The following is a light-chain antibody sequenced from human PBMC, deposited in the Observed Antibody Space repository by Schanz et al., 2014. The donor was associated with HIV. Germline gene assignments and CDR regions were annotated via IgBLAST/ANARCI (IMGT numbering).Light chain of an antibody. CDR1: SSNTGRNN. Sequence: QSVLTQPPSASGTPGQRVSRKGEGSSSNTGRNNVTRAQHPPGTAPKLLIYAGNQRASGVPDRLSGSGSGTSASLAISGLQSEDEADYYCAAWALSLPHWVLRGGTKLTVL. J-gene: IGLJ3*02. V-gene: IGLV1-44*01. CDR2: AGN. CDR3: AAWALSLPHWV.